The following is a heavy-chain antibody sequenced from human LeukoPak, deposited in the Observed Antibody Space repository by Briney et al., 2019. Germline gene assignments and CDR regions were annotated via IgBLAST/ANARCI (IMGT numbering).Heavy chain of an antibody. D-gene: IGHD6-13*01. J-gene: IGHJ4*02. CDR1: GFTFSGYG. CDR2: IRHDGSNK. Sequence: GGSLRLSCAASGFTFSGYGMHWVRQAPGKGLEWVAFIRHDGSNKYYADSVKGRVTISRDNSKNTLYLQMNSLRVEDTAVYYCAKDRPVAAAGSGDYWGQGTLVTVSS. CDR3: AKDRPVAAAGSGDY. V-gene: IGHV3-30*02.